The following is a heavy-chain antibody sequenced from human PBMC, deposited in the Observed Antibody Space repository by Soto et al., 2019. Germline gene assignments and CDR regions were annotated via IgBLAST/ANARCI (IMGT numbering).Heavy chain of an antibody. Sequence: PSETLSLTCAVYGGSFSGYYWSWIRQPPGKGLEWIGEINHSGSTNYNPSLKSRVTISVDTSKNQFSLKLSSVTAADTAVYYCARGRLRLAAAAKLAWFDPWGQGTLVTVSS. CDR2: INHSGST. V-gene: IGHV4-34*01. D-gene: IGHD6-13*01. CDR3: ARGRLRLAAAAKLAWFDP. J-gene: IGHJ5*02. CDR1: GGSFSGYY.